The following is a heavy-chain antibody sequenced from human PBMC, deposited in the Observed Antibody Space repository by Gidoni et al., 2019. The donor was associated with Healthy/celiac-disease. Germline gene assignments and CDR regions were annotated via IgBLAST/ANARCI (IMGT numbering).Heavy chain of an antibody. CDR3: AKDPSGIAKYYFDY. D-gene: IGHD6-13*01. CDR1: GFTFDDYA. Sequence: EVQLVESGGGLVQPGRSLRLSCAASGFTFDDYAMHWVRQAPGKGLEWVSGISWNSGSIGYADSVKGRFTISRDNAKNSLYLQMNSLRAEDTALYYCAKDPSGIAKYYFDYWGQGTLVTVSS. V-gene: IGHV3-9*01. J-gene: IGHJ4*02. CDR2: ISWNSGSI.